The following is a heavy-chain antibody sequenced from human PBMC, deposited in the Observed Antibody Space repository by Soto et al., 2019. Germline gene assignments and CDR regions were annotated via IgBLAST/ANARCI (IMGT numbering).Heavy chain of an antibody. V-gene: IGHV3-30-3*01. Sequence: QVQLVESGGGVVQPGRSLRLACAASGFTFSSYAMHWVRQAPGKGLEWVAVISYDGSNKYYADSVKGRFTISRDNSKNPLYLQMNRLRAEDTAVYYCARVEPLEYYFDYWGQGTLVTVSS. CDR2: ISYDGSNK. J-gene: IGHJ4*02. CDR1: GFTFSSYA. CDR3: ARVEPLEYYFDY.